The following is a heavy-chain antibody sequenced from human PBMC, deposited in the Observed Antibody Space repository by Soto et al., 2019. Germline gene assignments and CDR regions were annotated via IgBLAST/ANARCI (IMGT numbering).Heavy chain of an antibody. CDR1: GFTFNNYA. V-gene: IGHV3-23*01. D-gene: IGHD1-26*01. Sequence: EVQLLESGGGLVQPGGSLRLSCAASGFTFNNYAISWVRQAPGKGLKWVSTITGSGDSAYYADSVKGRFIISRDNSKNTLYMQMHSLGAEDSAIYYCAKGRGTNYYYHMDVWGGGTTVTVSS. CDR3: AKGRGTNYYYHMDV. J-gene: IGHJ6*03. CDR2: ITGSGDSA.